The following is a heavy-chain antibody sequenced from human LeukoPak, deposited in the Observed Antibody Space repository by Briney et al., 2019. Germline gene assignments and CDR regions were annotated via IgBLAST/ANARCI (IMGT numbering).Heavy chain of an antibody. CDR3: AKDLRGRPFDY. CDR1: GFTFSSSA. CDR2: ISGSGGST. Sequence: PGGSLRLSCAASGFTFSSSAVSWVRQAPGKGLEWVSDISGSGGSTYYADSVKGRFTISRDNSKNTLYLQMNSLRAEDTAVYYCAKDLRGRPFDYWGQGTLVSVSS. J-gene: IGHJ4*02. D-gene: IGHD5/OR15-5a*01. V-gene: IGHV3-23*01.